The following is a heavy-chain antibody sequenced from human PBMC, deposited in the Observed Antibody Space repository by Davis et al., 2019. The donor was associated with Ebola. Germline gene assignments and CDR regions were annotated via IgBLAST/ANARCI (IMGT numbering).Heavy chain of an antibody. Sequence: ASVKVSCKASGYTFTSYDINWVRQATGQGLEWMGWMNPNSGNTGYAQKFQGRVTMTRNTSISTAYMELSSLRSEDTAVYYCAREDIVVVVAANNYYYGMDVWGQGTTVTVSS. CDR3: AREDIVVVVAANNYYYGMDV. D-gene: IGHD2-15*01. CDR1: GYTFTSYD. J-gene: IGHJ6*02. CDR2: MNPNSGNT. V-gene: IGHV1-8*01.